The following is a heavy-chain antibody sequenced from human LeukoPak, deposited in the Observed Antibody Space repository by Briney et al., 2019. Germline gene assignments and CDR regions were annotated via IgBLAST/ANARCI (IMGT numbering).Heavy chain of an antibody. CDR1: GGTFSSYA. J-gene: IGHJ6*02. CDR3: ARGRAIFGVVMGYYYYGMDV. Sequence: GASVKVSCKASGGTFSSYAISWVRQAPGQGLEWMGGIIPIFGTANYAQKFQGRVTITADESTSTAYMELSSLRSEDTAVYYCARGRAIFGVVMGYYYYGMDVWGQGTTVPVSS. V-gene: IGHV1-69*01. D-gene: IGHD3-3*01. CDR2: IIPIFGTA.